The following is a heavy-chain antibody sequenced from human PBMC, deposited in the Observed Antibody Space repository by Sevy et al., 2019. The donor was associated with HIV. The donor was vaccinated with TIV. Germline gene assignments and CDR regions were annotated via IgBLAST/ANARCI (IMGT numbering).Heavy chain of an antibody. Sequence: GGSLRLSCAASGFDFSDYYMNWIRQTPGKGLEWISYISVSSSAKYYTDSVKGRFAISRDNARNSLYLQMNSLRVEDTDVSFCVGRRYSPAYSWSYHFDYWGQGALVTVSS. J-gene: IGHJ4*02. CDR1: GFDFSDYY. CDR2: ISVSSSAK. D-gene: IGHD3-16*01. CDR3: VGRRYSPAYSWSYHFDY. V-gene: IGHV3-11*01.